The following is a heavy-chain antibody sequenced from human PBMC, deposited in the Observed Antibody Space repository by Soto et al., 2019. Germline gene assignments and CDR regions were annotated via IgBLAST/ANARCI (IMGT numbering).Heavy chain of an antibody. Sequence: QVQLQESGPGLMKPSQTLSLTCTVSGASIGRGGYYWTWIRQHPGKALEWMGHIHFSGETNYNPSLMGRLTMSIDTSTNQFSLNLAAVTAADTAMYYCARDQGGDLDYWGPGTLVTVSS. D-gene: IGHD2-21*01. CDR2: IHFSGET. V-gene: IGHV4-31*03. CDR1: GASIGRGGYY. J-gene: IGHJ4*02. CDR3: ARDQGGDLDY.